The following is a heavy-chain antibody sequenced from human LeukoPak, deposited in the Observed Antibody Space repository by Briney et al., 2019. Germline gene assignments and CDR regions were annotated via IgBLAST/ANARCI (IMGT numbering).Heavy chain of an antibody. CDR3: AREVYDTSGYYRHFDY. CDR2: VYYSGST. Sequence: SSQTLSLTCTVSGGSISSYYWSWIRQPPGKGLEWIGYVYYSGSTSYNPSLKSRVTISVDTSKNQFSLKLSSVTAADTAIYYCAREVYDTSGYYRHFDYWGQGTLVTVSS. D-gene: IGHD3-22*01. V-gene: IGHV4-59*01. J-gene: IGHJ4*02. CDR1: GGSISSYY.